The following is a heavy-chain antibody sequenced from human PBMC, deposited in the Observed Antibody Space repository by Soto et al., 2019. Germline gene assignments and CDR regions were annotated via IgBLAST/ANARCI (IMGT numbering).Heavy chain of an antibody. V-gene: IGHV1-69*13. CDR2: SIPIFGTA. J-gene: IGHJ5*02. CDR1: GGTFSSYA. D-gene: IGHD1-26*01. CDR3: ARGWELQNWFDP. Sequence: GASVKVSCKAAGGTFSSYAISWVRQAPGQGLEWMGGSIPIFGTANYAQKFQGRVTITANESTSTPYMELSSLRSEDTAVYYCARGWELQNWFDPWGQRTLVTVSS.